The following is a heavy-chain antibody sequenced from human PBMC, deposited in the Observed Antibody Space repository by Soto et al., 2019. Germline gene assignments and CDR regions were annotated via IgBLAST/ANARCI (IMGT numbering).Heavy chain of an antibody. Sequence: ASVKVSCKASGGTFSSYAISWVRQAPGQGLEWIGGIIPIFGTANYAQKFQGRVTITADESTSTAYMELSSLRSEDTAVYYCARDYYDSSGYAYDAFDIWGQGTMVTVSS. V-gene: IGHV1-69*13. CDR1: GGTFSSYA. J-gene: IGHJ3*02. CDR2: IIPIFGTA. CDR3: ARDYYDSSGYAYDAFDI. D-gene: IGHD3-22*01.